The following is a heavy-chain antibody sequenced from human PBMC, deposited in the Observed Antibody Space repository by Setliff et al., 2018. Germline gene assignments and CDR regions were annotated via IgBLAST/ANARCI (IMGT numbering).Heavy chain of an antibody. J-gene: IGHJ4*02. CDR2: IIPILETT. CDR3: ARWDGSGYFYY. D-gene: IGHD3-10*01. V-gene: IGHV1-69*11. CDR1: GGAFSNYG. Sequence: VKVSCKVSGGAFSNYGLSWVRQAPGQGLLWMGRIIPILETTNYAQNFQGRVSITADESTRTAYMELSSLTFEDTAVYYRARWDGSGYFYYWGQGAWVTVSS.